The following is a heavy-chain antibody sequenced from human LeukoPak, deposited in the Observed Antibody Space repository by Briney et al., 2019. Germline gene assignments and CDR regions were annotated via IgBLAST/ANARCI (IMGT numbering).Heavy chain of an antibody. CDR2: IYYSGST. CDR3: ATVHRPAAAGTVPVIHSRYYYYGMDV. Sequence: PSETLSLTCTVSGGSISSYYWSWIRQPPGKGLEWIGYIYYSGSTNYNPSLKSRVTISVDTSKNQFSLKLSSVPAADTAVYYCATVHRPAAAGTVPVIHSRYYYYGMDVWGQGTTVTVSS. J-gene: IGHJ6*02. V-gene: IGHV4-59*08. D-gene: IGHD6-13*01. CDR1: GGSISSYY.